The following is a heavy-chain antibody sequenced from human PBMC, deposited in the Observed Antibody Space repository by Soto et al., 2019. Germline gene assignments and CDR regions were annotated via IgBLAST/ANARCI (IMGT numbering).Heavy chain of an antibody. Sequence: SVKVSWKTAGYSFTGRYMHWGRQAHGQGLEWMGIINPSDGSTTYAQKFQGRVSMTRDKSTSTLYTELSSLSSEDTAVYYCARDIPYCGGVCHDAFDIWGQGTMVTVS. D-gene: IGHD2-21*02. CDR1: GYSFTGRY. CDR3: ARDIPYCGGVCHDAFDI. CDR2: INPSDGST. J-gene: IGHJ3*02. V-gene: IGHV1-46*01.